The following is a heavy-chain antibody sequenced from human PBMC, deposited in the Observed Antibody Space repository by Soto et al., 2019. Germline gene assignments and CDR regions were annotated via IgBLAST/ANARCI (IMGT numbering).Heavy chain of an antibody. CDR2: IIPIVGTA. D-gene: IGHD3-10*02. CDR3: AAECSGSALPFDY. J-gene: IGHJ4*02. V-gene: IGHV1-69*12. CDR1: GGTFSSYA. Sequence: QVQLVQSGAEVKKPGSSVKVSCKASGGTFSSYAISWVRQAPGQGLEWMGGIIPIVGTANYAQKFQGRVTMTADESTSTAYMELSSLRSEDTAVYYWAAECSGSALPFDYWGQGTLVTVSS.